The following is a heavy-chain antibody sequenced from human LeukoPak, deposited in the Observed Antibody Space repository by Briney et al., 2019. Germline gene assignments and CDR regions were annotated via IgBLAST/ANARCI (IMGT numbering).Heavy chain of an antibody. J-gene: IGHJ4*02. CDR3: AKGNSAWSSSFCFDY. V-gene: IGHV3-23*01. D-gene: IGHD6-13*01. Sequence: GGSLRLSCAASGFTFSSYGMSWVRQAPGKGLEWVSAISGSGGSTYYADSVKGRFTISRDNSKNTLYLQMNSLRAEDTAVYYCAKGNSAWSSSFCFDYWGQGTLVTVSS. CDR2: ISGSGGST. CDR1: GFTFSSYG.